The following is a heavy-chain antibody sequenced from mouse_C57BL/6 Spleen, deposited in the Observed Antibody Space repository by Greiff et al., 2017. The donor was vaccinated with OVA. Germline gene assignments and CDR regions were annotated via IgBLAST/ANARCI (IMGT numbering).Heavy chain of an antibody. D-gene: IGHD1-1*01. V-gene: IGHV1-76*01. CDR1: GYTFTDYY. Sequence: QVQLQQSGAELVRPGASVKLSCKASGYTFTDYYINWVKQRPGQGLEWIARIYPGSGNTYYNEKFKGKATLTAEKSSSTAYMQLSSLTSEDSAVYFCARTYGSSYNFDYWGQGTTLTVSS. CDR2: IYPGSGNT. J-gene: IGHJ2*01. CDR3: ARTYGSSYNFDY.